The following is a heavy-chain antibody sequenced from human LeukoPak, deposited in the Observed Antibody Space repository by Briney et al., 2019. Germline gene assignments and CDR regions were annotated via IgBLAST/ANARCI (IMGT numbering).Heavy chain of an antibody. CDR1: GFTFSSYG. CDR2: TWCDGSNK. CDR3: ARDTTGYHYNFDY. D-gene: IGHD3-9*01. Sequence: GGSLRLSCAASGFTFSSYGMHWVRQAPGKGLEWVAVTWCDGSNKYYADSVKGRFTISRDNSKNTLYLQMNSLRAEDTAVYYCARDTTGYHYNFDYWGQGTLVTVSS. J-gene: IGHJ4*02. V-gene: IGHV3-33*01.